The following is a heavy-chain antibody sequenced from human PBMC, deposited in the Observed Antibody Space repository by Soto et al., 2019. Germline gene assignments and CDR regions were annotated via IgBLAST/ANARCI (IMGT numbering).Heavy chain of an antibody. CDR3: TTELVIRRPYGSGSRRDITDY. D-gene: IGHD3-10*01. CDR1: GFTFSNAW. J-gene: IGHJ4*02. Sequence: GGSLRLSCAASGFTFSNAWMNWVRQAPGKGLEWVGRIKSKTDGGTTDYAAPVKGRFTISRDDSKNTLYLQMNSLKTEDTAVYYCTTELVIRRPYGSGSRRDITDYWGQGTLVTVSS. CDR2: IKSKTDGGTT. V-gene: IGHV3-15*07.